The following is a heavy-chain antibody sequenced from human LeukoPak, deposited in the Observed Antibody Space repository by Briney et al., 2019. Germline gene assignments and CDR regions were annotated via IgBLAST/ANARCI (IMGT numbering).Heavy chain of an antibody. V-gene: IGHV3-73*01. CDR2: MEKELNGYAT. Sequence: GGSLRLSCAASGCTFSDSSVHWVRQASGKGLEWIGLMEKELNGYATAYAASVRGRFTISRDDSQNTAYLQMDSLKTEDTALYYCTRDSGTYNWLDPWGHGTPVTVSS. CDR1: GCTFSDSS. D-gene: IGHD1-26*01. CDR3: TRDSGTYNWLDP. J-gene: IGHJ5*02.